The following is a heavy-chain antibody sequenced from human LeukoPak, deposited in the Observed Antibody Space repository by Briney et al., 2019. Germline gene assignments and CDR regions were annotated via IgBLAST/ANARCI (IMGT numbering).Heavy chain of an antibody. J-gene: IGHJ4*02. CDR3: AREAMVRGVSMYYFDY. V-gene: IGHV4-59*01. CDR1: GGSISSYY. Sequence: PSETLSLTCTVSGGSISSYYWSWIRQPPGKGLEWIGYIYYSGSTNYNPSLKSRGTISVDTSKNQFSLKLSSVTAADTAVYYCAREAMVRGVSMYYFDYWGQGTLVTVSS. CDR2: IYYSGST. D-gene: IGHD3-10*01.